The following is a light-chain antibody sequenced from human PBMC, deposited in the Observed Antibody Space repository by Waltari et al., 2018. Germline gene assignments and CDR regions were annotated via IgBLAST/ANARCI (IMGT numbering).Light chain of an antibody. CDR2: AAS. V-gene: IGKV1-39*01. CDR1: QSICSY. CDR3: QQKYSTPLT. J-gene: IGKJ4*01. Sequence: DIQMTQSPSSLSASVGDRVTITCRASQSICSYLNWYQQKPGKAPKLLSYAASSLQSGVPSRFSGSGSGADFTLTISSLQPDDVGTYCCQQKYSTPLTFGAGTKVEIK.